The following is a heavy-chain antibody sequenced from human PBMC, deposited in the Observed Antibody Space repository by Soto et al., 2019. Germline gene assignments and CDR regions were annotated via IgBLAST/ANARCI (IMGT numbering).Heavy chain of an antibody. CDR2: IIPVFGTP. D-gene: IGHD3-22*01. CDR1: GGSLSNYG. J-gene: IGHJ6*02. Sequence: QVQLVQSGAEVKKPGSSVKVSCKASGGSLSNYGISWVRQAPGQGLAWMGAIIPVFGTPNYAQKFQDRVTITADESTTTVYVEVRSLTSEDTAVYYCARGDATKIVVTTYYAMDVWGQGTTGSVSS. V-gene: IGHV1-69*12. CDR3: ARGDATKIVVTTYYAMDV.